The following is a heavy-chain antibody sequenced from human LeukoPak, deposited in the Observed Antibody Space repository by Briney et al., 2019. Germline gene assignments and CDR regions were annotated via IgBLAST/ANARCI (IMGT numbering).Heavy chain of an antibody. J-gene: IGHJ4*02. Sequence: GESLRLSCAASGFSFTTYWMSWVRQAPGKGLEWVSSISSSSSYIYYADSLKGRFTISRDNAKNSLYLQMNSLRAEDTAVYYCAKSFWWFGEFSPFAYWGQGTLVTVSS. D-gene: IGHD3-10*01. CDR1: GFSFTTYW. V-gene: IGHV3-21*01. CDR2: ISSSSSYI. CDR3: AKSFWWFGEFSPFAY.